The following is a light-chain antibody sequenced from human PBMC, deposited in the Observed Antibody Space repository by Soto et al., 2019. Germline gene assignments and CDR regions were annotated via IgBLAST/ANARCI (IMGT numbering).Light chain of an antibody. Sequence: QSVLTQPASVSGSPGQSITISCTGSSSDVGGYNYVSWYQQYPGKAPKLIIYHVSNPPSGVSDRFSGSKSGNSASLTISGLQAEDEADYYCSSYTTTSTYVFGTGTKSPS. J-gene: IGLJ1*01. CDR3: SSYTTTSTYV. CDR2: HVS. V-gene: IGLV2-14*01. CDR1: SSDVGGYNY.